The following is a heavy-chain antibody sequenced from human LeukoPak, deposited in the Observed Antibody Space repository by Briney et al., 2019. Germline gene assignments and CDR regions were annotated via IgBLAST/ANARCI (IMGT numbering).Heavy chain of an antibody. J-gene: IGHJ5*02. V-gene: IGHV4-59*01. Sequence: PSETLSLTCTVSGGSISSCYWSWIRQPPGKGLEWIGYIYYSGSTNYNPSPKSRVTISVDTSKNQFSLKLSSVAAADTAVNYCAREYSSSWYAYNWFDPWGQGTLVTVSS. CDR2: IYYSGST. D-gene: IGHD6-13*01. CDR1: GGSISSCY. CDR3: AREYSSSWYAYNWFDP.